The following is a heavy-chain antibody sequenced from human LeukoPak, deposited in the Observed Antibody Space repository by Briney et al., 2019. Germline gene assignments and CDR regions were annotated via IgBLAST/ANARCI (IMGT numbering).Heavy chain of an antibody. V-gene: IGHV3-30*18. D-gene: IGHD2-21*02. CDR1: GFTFSTYG. CDR2: ISYDGSTK. J-gene: IGHJ4*02. Sequence: PGRSLRLSCAASGFTFSTYGIHWVRQAPGKGLEWVTVISYDGSTKYYADSVKGRFTISRDNSKNTLYLQMNSLRAEDTAIYYCAKEYCDGDCSQDYFDYWGQGTLVTVSS. CDR3: AKEYCDGDCSQDYFDY.